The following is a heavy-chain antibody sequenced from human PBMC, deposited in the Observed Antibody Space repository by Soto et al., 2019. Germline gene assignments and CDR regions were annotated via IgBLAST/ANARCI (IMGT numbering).Heavy chain of an antibody. D-gene: IGHD2-2*01. CDR1: GFTFSSYW. V-gene: IGHV3-74*01. CDR2: INSDGSST. CDR3: ARAPEFYCSSTSCYFQYNWFDP. Sequence: GGSLRLSCAASGFTFSSYWMHWVRQAPGKGLVWVSRINSDGSSTSYADSVKGRFTISRDNAKNTLYLQMNSLRAEDTAVYYCARAPEFYCSSTSCYFQYNWFDPCGQGTLVTVSS. J-gene: IGHJ5*02.